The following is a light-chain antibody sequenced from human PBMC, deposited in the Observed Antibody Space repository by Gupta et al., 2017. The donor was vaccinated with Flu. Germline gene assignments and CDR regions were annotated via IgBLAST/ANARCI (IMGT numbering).Light chain of an antibody. V-gene: IGLV2-14*01. CDR1: SSDVGAYNY. CDR2: EII. Sequence: QSALTQPASVSGSPGQSITISCTGTSSDVGAYNYVSWYQQHPGKAPKLIIYEIINRPSGVSNRFSCSKSGNTASLTISGLQAEDEADYYCSSYTTSSTGVFGTGTKVTVL. J-gene: IGLJ1*01. CDR3: SSYTTSSTGV.